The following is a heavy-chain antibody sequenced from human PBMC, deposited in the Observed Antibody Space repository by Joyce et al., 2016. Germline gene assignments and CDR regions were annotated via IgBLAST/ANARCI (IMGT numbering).Heavy chain of an antibody. V-gene: IGHV3-33*01. J-gene: IGHJ6*02. CDR3: ARETSGYAMDV. CDR1: GFTFRSYG. CDR2: IWFDGSNI. D-gene: IGHD3-3*01. Sequence: QVQLVESGGGVVQPGRSLRLSCAASGFTFRSYGLYWVRQAPGNGLDWVAVIWFDGSNIHYADSVKGRFTISRDNSKKTLYLQMNSLRAEDTAVYYCARETSGYAMDVWGPGTTVIVSS.